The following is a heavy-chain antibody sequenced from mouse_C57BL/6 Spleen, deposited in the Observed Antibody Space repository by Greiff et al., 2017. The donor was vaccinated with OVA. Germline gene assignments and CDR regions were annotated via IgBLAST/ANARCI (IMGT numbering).Heavy chain of an antibody. V-gene: IGHV6-3*01. CDR2: IRLKSDNYAT. Sequence: VQLKESGGGLVQPGGSMKLSCVASGFTFSNYWMNWVRQSPEKGLEWVAQIRLKSDNYATHYAESVKGRFTISRDDSKSSVYLQMNNLRAEDTGIYYCTDGNPYYYAMDYWGQGTSVTVSS. CDR3: TDGNPYYYAMDY. D-gene: IGHD2-1*01. J-gene: IGHJ4*01. CDR1: GFTFSNYW.